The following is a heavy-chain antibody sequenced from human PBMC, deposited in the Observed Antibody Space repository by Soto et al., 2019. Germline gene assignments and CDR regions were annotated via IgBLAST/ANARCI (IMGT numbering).Heavy chain of an antibody. V-gene: IGHV4-38-2*01. J-gene: IGHJ6*02. CDR1: GYSIASGYY. CDR3: ARTFDYYGMEV. Sequence: PSETLSLTCAVSGYSIASGYYWAWIRQSPGKGLEWIGSIYHAGSVYYNPSLNSRVAVSLDTSKNHFYLKLTSVTAADTAVYYCARTFDYYGMEVWGQGPTVT. CDR2: IYHAGSV.